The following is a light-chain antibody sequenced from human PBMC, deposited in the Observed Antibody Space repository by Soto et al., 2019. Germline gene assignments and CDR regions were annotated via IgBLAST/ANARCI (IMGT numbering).Light chain of an antibody. CDR2: AAS. J-gene: IGKJ1*01. CDR1: QSINSN. CDR3: QQSYSTPPWT. V-gene: IGKV1-39*01. Sequence: DIQMTQSPSSLSASVGDRVAITCRASQSINSNLNWYQQKLGKAPKVLIYAASSLQSGVPSRFSGSGSGTDFTLTISSLQPEDFATYYCQQSYSTPPWTFGQGTKVELK.